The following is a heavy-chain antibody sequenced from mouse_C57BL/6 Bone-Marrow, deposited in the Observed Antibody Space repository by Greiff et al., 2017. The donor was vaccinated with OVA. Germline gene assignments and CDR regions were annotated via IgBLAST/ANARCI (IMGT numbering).Heavy chain of an antibody. Sequence: EVKLQESGGGLVQPGGSMKLSCAASGFTFSDAWMDWVRQSPEKGLEWVAEIRNKANNHATYYAESVKGRFTISRDDSKSSVYLQMNSLRAEDTGIYYCTRPGLLLTYAMDYWGQGTSVTVSS. CDR3: TRPGLLLTYAMDY. CDR2: IRNKANNHAT. V-gene: IGHV6-6*01. CDR1: GFTFSDAW. J-gene: IGHJ4*01. D-gene: IGHD2-3*01.